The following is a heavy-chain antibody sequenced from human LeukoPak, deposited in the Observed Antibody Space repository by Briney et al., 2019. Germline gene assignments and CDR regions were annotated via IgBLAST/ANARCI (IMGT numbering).Heavy chain of an antibody. CDR1: GGTFSSYA. V-gene: IGHV1-69*06. J-gene: IGHJ4*02. CDR3: ATGVATITSIDY. CDR2: INPIFGTA. D-gene: IGHD5-12*01. Sequence: ASVKVSCQASGGTFSSYAISWLRQAPRQGLEWIGGINPIFGTANYARKFQGRVTITADKSTSTAYMELSSLRSEDTAVYYCATGVATITSIDYWGQGTLVTVSS.